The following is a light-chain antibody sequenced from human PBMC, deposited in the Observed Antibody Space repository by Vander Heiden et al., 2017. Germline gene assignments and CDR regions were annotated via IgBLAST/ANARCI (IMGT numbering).Light chain of an antibody. Sequence: EIVLTQSPGTLSLSPGERATLSCRASQSVSSSYLAWYQQKPGQAPRLLIYGASSRATGIPDRFSGRGPGPDFTLIISRLDPEDFAVYYCQHYGSSPGYTFGQGTKLEIK. J-gene: IGKJ2*01. CDR3: QHYGSSPGYT. V-gene: IGKV3-20*01. CDR2: GAS. CDR1: QSVSSSY.